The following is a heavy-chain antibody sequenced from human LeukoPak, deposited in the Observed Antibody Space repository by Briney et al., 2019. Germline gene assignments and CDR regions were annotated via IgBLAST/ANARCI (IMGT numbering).Heavy chain of an antibody. Sequence: ASVKVSCKASGYTFTGYYMHWVRQAPGQGLEWMGWINPNSGGTNYAQKFQGRVTMTRDTYISTAYMERSRLRSDDTAVYYCARTYCTTGVYYGIAFDIWGQGTMVTVSS. V-gene: IGHV1-2*02. CDR1: GYTFTGYY. CDR3: ARTYCTTGVYYGIAFDI. J-gene: IGHJ3*02. D-gene: IGHD2-8*01. CDR2: INPNSGGT.